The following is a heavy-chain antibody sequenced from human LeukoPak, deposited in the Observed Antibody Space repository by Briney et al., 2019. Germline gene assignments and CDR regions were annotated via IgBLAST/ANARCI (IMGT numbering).Heavy chain of an antibody. CDR3: TTHMIRGVIDDY. V-gene: IGHV3-15*01. CDR2: IKSKTDGGTT. CDR1: GFTFSNAW. Sequence: GGSLRLSCVASGFTFSNAWMSWVRQAPGKGLDWVGRIKSKTDGGTTDYAAPVKGRFTISRDDSKNTLYLQMNSLKTEDTAVYYCTTHMIRGVIDDYWGQGTLVTVSS. J-gene: IGHJ4*02. D-gene: IGHD3-10*01.